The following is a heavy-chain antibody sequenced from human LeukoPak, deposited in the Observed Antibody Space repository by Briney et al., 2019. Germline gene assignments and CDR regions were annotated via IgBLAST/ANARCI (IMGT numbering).Heavy chain of an antibody. CDR1: GFTFSSHA. CDR3: AKDLSSSGFRIDY. V-gene: IGHV3-23*01. CDR2: NSDSGVST. Sequence: PTGGSLRLSCAASGFTFSSHAMSWVRQAAGKGLEWVSTNSDSGVSTYYADSVKGRFTISRDNSKNTLYMQMNSLRAGDTAVYYCAKDLSSSGFRIDYWGQRTLVTVSS. D-gene: IGHD6-19*01. J-gene: IGHJ4*02.